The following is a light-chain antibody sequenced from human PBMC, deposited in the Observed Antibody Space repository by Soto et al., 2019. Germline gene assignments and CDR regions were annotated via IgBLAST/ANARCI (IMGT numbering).Light chain of an antibody. CDR1: QSVSNNF. CDR3: HQYGSSPYS. J-gene: IGKJ2*01. Sequence: EIVLTQSPGTLSSSPGERATLSCRASQSVSNNFLAWYQQKPGQPPRLLLYNASNRPTGIPDRFSGSGSGTDFTLPISRLEPEDFAVYSCHQYGSSPYSVGQGTKVDIK. V-gene: IGKV3-20*01. CDR2: NAS.